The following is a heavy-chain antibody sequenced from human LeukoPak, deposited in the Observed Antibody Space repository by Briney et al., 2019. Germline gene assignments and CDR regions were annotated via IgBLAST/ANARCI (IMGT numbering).Heavy chain of an antibody. CDR1: GGSFSGYY. CDR3: ARLLATVTTCYYYYMDV. J-gene: IGHJ6*03. D-gene: IGHD4-17*01. V-gene: IGHV4-34*01. CDR2: INHSGST. Sequence: SSETLSLTCAVYGGSFSGYYWSWIRQPPGKGLEWIGEINHSGSTNYNPSLKSRVTISVDTSKNQFSLKLSSVTAADTAVYYCARLLATVTTCYYYYMDVWGKGTTVTISS.